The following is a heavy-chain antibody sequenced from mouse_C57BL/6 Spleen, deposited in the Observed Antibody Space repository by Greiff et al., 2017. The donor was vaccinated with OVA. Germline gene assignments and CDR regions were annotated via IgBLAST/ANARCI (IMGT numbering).Heavy chain of an antibody. V-gene: IGHV5-6*01. Sequence: EVQRVESGGDLVKPGGSLKLSCAASGFTFSSYGMSWVRPTPDTRLEWVATLSSGGSYTYYPDSVKGRFTISRDNAKNTLYLQMSSLKSEDTAMYYCARQGLTGTKDFDYWGQGTTLTVSS. CDR3: ARQGLTGTKDFDY. CDR1: GFTFSSYG. D-gene: IGHD4-1*01. J-gene: IGHJ2*01. CDR2: LSSGGSYT.